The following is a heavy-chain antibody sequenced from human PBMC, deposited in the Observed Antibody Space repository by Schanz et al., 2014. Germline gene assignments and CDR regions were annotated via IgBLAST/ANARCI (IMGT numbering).Heavy chain of an antibody. V-gene: IGHV4-59*02. CDR3: YGMDV. J-gene: IGHJ6*02. Sequence: QVQLQESGPGLVKSSETLSLTCTVSGGSVSTYYWHWIRQPPGKGLEWIGYIFFRGSTYYNPSLKTRVTISIDEPKTQFSLRLTSVTAADTAVYYCYGMDVWGQGTTVTVSS. CDR1: GGSVSTYY. CDR2: IFFRGST.